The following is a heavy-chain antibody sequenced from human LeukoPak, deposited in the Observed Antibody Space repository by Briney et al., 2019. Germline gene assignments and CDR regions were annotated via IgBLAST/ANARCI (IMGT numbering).Heavy chain of an antibody. CDR2: IYSGGST. V-gene: IGHV3-66*01. CDR1: GFTFSSYS. J-gene: IGHJ4*02. Sequence: PGGSLRLSCAASGFTFSSYSMNWVRQAPGKGLEWVSVIYSGGSTYYADSVKGRFTISRDNSKNTLYLQMNSLRAEDTAVYYCARAFSAKGLFDYWGQGTLVTVSS. CDR3: ARAFSAKGLFDY. D-gene: IGHD1-26*01.